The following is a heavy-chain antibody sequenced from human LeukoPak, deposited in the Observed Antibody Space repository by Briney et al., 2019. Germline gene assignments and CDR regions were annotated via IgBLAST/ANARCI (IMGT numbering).Heavy chain of an antibody. CDR1: GFTFSSYG. D-gene: IGHD1-14*01. J-gene: IGHJ4*02. Sequence: GGSLRLSCAASGFTFSSYGVHWVRQAPGKGLEWVAFIRYDGSKEYYADSVKGRFTISRDNSKNTLYVQMNSLKTEDTAVYYCAKDSRYYYVDYWGQGTLVTVSS. V-gene: IGHV3-30*02. CDR2: IRYDGSKE. CDR3: AKDSRYYYVDY.